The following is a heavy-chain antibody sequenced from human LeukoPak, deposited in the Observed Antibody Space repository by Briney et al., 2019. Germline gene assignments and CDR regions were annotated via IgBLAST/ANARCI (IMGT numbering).Heavy chain of an antibody. CDR3: ARGVQGVSYYYYYYMDV. V-gene: IGHV3-13*01. CDR2: XXXAGDT. CDR1: GFTFSSYX. J-gene: IGHJ6*03. D-gene: IGHD3-10*01. Sequence: PGGSLRLSCAASGFTFSSYXXXXXXXXXXXXXXXXXXXXXAGDTYYPGSVKGRFTISRENAKNSLYLQMNSLRAGDTAVYYCARGVQGVSYYYYYYMDVWGKGTTVTVSS.